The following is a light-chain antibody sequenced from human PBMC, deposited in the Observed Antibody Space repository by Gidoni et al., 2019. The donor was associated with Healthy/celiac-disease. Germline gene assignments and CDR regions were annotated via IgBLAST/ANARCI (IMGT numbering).Light chain of an antibody. Sequence: DIQITQSLSTLSASVGERVTITCRASQSISSLLAWYQQKPGKAPKLLIYNASSLESGVPSRFSGSGSGTEFTLTISSLQPDDFATYYCQQYNSYSSITFGQGTRLEIK. V-gene: IGKV1-5*03. CDR3: QQYNSYSSIT. J-gene: IGKJ5*01. CDR2: NAS. CDR1: QSISSL.